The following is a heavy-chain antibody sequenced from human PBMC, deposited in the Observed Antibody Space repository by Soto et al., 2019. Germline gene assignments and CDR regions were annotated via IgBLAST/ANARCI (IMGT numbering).Heavy chain of an antibody. J-gene: IGHJ6*03. Sequence: GGSLRLSCAASGFTVSSNYMSWVRQAPGKGLEWVSVIYSGGSTYYADSVKGRFTISRHNSKNTLYLQMNSLRAEDTAVYYCARAWKRGYGKYYYYMDVRGKGTTVTVSS. D-gene: IGHD5-12*01. CDR2: IYSGGST. V-gene: IGHV3-53*04. CDR3: ARAWKRGYGKYYYYMDV. CDR1: GFTVSSNY.